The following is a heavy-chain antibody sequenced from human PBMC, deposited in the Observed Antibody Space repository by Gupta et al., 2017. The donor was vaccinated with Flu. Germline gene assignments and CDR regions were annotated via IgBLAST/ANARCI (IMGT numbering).Heavy chain of an antibody. CDR3: ARVSAMGYDFDL. J-gene: IGHJ4*02. CDR2: INMDSLYA. CDR1: GYSLNSNG. D-gene: IGHD5-18*01. V-gene: IGHV1-18*01. Sequence: GASVKVSCEASGYSLNSNGLSGVRLAPGQGLEWMAWINMDSLYANYVQKFQGRVTMTKDIPTNTAYLELRSLRSDDTAVYFCARVSAMGYDFDLWGQGTLVTVS.